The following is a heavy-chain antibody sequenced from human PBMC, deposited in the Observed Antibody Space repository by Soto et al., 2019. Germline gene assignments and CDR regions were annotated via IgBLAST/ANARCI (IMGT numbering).Heavy chain of an antibody. CDR1: GFTFSSYG. CDR2: ISYDGSNK. D-gene: IGHD6-19*01. V-gene: IGHV3-30*18. J-gene: IGHJ6*02. Sequence: GGSLILSCAASGFTFSSYGMHWVRQAPGKGLEWVAVISYDGSNKYYADSVKGRFTISRDNSKNTLYLQMNSLRAEDTAVYYCAKDLDPWLAFYGMDVWGQGTTVSVSS. CDR3: AKDLDPWLAFYGMDV.